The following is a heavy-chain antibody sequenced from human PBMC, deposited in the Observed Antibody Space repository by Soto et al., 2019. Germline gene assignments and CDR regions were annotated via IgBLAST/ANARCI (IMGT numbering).Heavy chain of an antibody. CDR3: ARGPSGDKVHY. J-gene: IGHJ4*02. CDR1: GGSITSDYSC. V-gene: IGHV4-30-4*01. CDR2: IFDSGTT. Sequence: SETLSLTCTVSGGSITSDYSCWSWIRQPPGEGLEWIGHIFDSGTTYTNPSLRSQVAVSLDTSKNHFSLTLSSVTAADTAVYYCARGPSGDKVHYWGQGALVTVSS. D-gene: IGHD7-27*01.